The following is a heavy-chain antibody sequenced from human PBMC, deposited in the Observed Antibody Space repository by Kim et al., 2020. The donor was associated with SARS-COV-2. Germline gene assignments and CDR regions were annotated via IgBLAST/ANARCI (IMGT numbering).Heavy chain of an antibody. Sequence: SNPSLKSRVTISVDTSKNQFSLKLSSVTAADTAVYYCARASYDSSEDFDLWGRGTLVTVSS. V-gene: IGHV4-59*01. D-gene: IGHD3-22*01. J-gene: IGHJ2*01. CDR3: ARASYDSSEDFDL.